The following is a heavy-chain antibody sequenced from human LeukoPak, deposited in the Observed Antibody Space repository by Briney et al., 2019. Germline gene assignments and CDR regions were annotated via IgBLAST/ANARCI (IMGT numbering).Heavy chain of an antibody. V-gene: IGHV1-2*02. D-gene: IGHD2-15*01. CDR2: INPNSGGT. CDR1: GYTFTGYY. CDR3: ARGYCRGGSCYDGWFDP. Sequence: ALVTVSCKASGYTFTGYYMHWVRQAPGQGLEWMGWINPNSGGTNYAQNFQGRVTMTRDTSISTAYMVLSRLRSDDTAVYYCARGYCRGGSCYDGWFDPWGQGTLVTVSS. J-gene: IGHJ5*02.